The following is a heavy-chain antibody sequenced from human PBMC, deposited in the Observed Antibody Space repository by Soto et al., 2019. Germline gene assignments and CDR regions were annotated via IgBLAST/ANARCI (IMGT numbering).Heavy chain of an antibody. J-gene: IGHJ6*02. CDR2: INPSAGSR. CDR1: GYTFTSYY. Sequence: ASAKVSCKASGYTFTSYYMHWVRQPPAQGLEWMGIINPSAGSRSYAQKFQGRVTMTRDTSTSTVYMELSSLRSEDTAVYYCARAGAGQELVTEEYYYYGMDVWAQGTTVTVSS. V-gene: IGHV1-46*01. D-gene: IGHD6-13*01. CDR3: ARAGAGQELVTEEYYYYGMDV.